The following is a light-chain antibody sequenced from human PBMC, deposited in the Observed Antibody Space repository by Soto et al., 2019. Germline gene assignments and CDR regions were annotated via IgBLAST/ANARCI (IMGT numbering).Light chain of an antibody. CDR2: LGS. V-gene: IGKV2-28*01. Sequence: DIVLTQSPLSLPVTPGEPASISCRSSQSLLHSNGNIYLDWYLQNPGQSPQLLINLGSIRASGVPDRFSGSGSGTDFTLKITRVEAEDVGVYYCMQAIQAPRTFGLGTKVEIK. CDR1: QSLLHSNGNIY. J-gene: IGKJ1*01. CDR3: MQAIQAPRT.